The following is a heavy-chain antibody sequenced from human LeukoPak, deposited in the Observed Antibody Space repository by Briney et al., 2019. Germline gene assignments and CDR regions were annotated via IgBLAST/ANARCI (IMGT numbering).Heavy chain of an antibody. D-gene: IGHD6-19*01. CDR1: GYTFTSCY. J-gene: IGHJ4*02. CDR3: ARDSYSSGWADH. Sequence: GASVKVSCKASGYTFTSCYMHWVRQAPGQGLEWMGIINPSGGSTSYAQKFQGRVTMTRDTSTSTAYMELRSLRSDDTAVYYCARDSYSSGWADHWGQGTLVTVSS. CDR2: INPSGGST. V-gene: IGHV1-46*01.